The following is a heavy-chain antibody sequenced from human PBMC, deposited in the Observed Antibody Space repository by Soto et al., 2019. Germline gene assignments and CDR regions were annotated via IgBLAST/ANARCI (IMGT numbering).Heavy chain of an antibody. V-gene: IGHV4-39*01. Sequence: SETLSLTCTVSGDSIISSDSYWGWVRQPPGKGLEWIGSIFYLGSSYYNPSLKSRVTMSVDTSKNQFSLRLRSVTAADTALYFCARHSLALRKNNWFDPWGQGIMVTVSS. CDR3: ARHSLALRKNNWFDP. CDR1: GDSIISSDSY. D-gene: IGHD3-3*02. J-gene: IGHJ5*02. CDR2: IFYLGSS.